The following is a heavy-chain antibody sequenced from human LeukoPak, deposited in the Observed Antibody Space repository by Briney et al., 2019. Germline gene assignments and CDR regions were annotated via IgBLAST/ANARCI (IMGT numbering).Heavy chain of an antibody. J-gene: IGHJ6*02. CDR1: GFTFSNYA. Sequence: PGGSLRLSCAASGFTFSNYAMSWVRRAPGKGLEWVSAISGSGYSTYYADSVKGRFTISRDNSKNALYLQMNSLRAEDTAIYYCAKDAGIAAAGTLAWYYGMDVWGQGTTVTVS. CDR3: AKDAGIAAAGTLAWYYGMDV. D-gene: IGHD6-13*01. CDR2: ISGSGYST. V-gene: IGHV3-23*01.